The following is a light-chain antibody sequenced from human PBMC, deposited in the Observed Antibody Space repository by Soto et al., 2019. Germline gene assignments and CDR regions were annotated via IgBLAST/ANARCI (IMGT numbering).Light chain of an antibody. Sequence: DIQMTQSPSSLSASVGDRVTITCRASQGISSYLAWYQQKPGKAPQLLIYGATTLQSGVPSRFSGSGSGTDFTLTIASLQPEDVATYYCQKYNSDPLTFGGGTKVEIK. CDR1: QGISSY. CDR2: GAT. J-gene: IGKJ4*01. CDR3: QKYNSDPLT. V-gene: IGKV1-27*01.